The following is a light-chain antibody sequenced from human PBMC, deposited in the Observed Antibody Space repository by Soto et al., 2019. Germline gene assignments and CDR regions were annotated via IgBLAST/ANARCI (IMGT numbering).Light chain of an antibody. Sequence: IVLTQSPGTLSLSPGERATLSCRASQSVSSSYLAWHQQKPGQAPRLLIYGASSRATGIPDRFGGSGSGTDFTLTISRLEPEDFAVYYCQQYGSSWTFGQGTKVEIK. CDR2: GAS. J-gene: IGKJ1*01. CDR1: QSVSSSY. CDR3: QQYGSSWT. V-gene: IGKV3-20*01.